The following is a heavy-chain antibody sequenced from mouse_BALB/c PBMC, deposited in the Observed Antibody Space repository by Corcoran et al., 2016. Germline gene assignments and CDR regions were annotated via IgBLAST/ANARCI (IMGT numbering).Heavy chain of an antibody. CDR1: GFSLSNARMG. J-gene: IGHJ4*01. CDR3: AWIRQGSPITFDY. V-gene: IGHV8-12*01. Sequence: QVTLKESGPVLVKPTETLTLTYTVSGFSLSNARMGVSWIRQPPGKALEWLAHIFSNDEKSYSTSLKSRLTISKDTSKSQVVLTMTNMDPVDTATYYCAWIRQGSPITFDYWGQGTLVTVSS. CDR2: IFSNDEK. D-gene: IGHD6-1*01.